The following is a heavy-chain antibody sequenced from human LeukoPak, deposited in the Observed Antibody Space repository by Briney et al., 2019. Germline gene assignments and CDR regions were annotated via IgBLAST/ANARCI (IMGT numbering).Heavy chain of an antibody. CDR3: GRVQSGSLLRYGMDV. J-gene: IGHJ6*02. CDR1: GYTLTTSD. Sequence: ASVKVSCKASGYTLTTSDINWVRQATGQGLEWMGCMNPNTGHTGFTQKFQGRVTMTRSISLNTAYMELSSLRSEDTAVYFCGRVQSGSLLRYGMDVWGQGTTVTVSS. V-gene: IGHV1-8*01. CDR2: MNPNTGHT. D-gene: IGHD3-10*01.